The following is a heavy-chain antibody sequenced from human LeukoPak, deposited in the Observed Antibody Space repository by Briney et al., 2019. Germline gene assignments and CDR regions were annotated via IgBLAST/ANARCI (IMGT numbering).Heavy chain of an antibody. J-gene: IGHJ5*02. V-gene: IGHV4-4*07. D-gene: IGHD1-7*01. CDR1: GGSISSYY. CDR3: ARGRYNWNYGWFDP. CDR2: IYTSGST. Sequence: SETLSLTYTVSGGSISSYYWSWIRQPAGKGLEWIGRIYTSGSTNYNPSLKSRVTMSVDTSKNQFSLKLSSVTAADTAVYYCARGRYNWNYGWFDPWGQGTLVTVSS.